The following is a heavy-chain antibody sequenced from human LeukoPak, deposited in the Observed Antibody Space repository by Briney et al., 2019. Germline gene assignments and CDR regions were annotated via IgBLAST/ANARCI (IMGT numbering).Heavy chain of an antibody. V-gene: IGHV4-39*07. CDR1: GGSISSSSYY. CDR3: ARVSGYYYTFDY. CDR2: IYYSGST. D-gene: IGHD3-22*01. J-gene: IGHJ4*02. Sequence: SETLSLTCTVSGGSISSSSYYWGWIRQPPGKGLEWIGSIYYSGSTYYNPSLKSRVTISVDTSKNQFSLKLSSVTAADTAVYYCARVSGYYYTFDYWGQGTLVTVSS.